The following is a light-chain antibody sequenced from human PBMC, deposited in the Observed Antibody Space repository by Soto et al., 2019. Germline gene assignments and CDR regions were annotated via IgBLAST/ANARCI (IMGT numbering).Light chain of an antibody. CDR1: QSLLHSNGYNY. CDR3: KQALQTPT. Sequence: DIVMTQSPLSLPVTPGEPASISCRSSQSLLHSNGYNYLDWYLQKPGQSPQLLIYLGSNRASGVPDRFSGSGSGTDFTLTISRVEAADVGVYYCKQALQTPTFGQGTRLEIK. CDR2: LGS. J-gene: IGKJ5*01. V-gene: IGKV2-28*01.